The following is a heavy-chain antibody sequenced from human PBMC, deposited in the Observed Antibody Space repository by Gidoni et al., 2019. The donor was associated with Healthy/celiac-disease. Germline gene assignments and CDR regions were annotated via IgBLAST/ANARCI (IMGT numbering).Heavy chain of an antibody. CDR1: GLTCSSYY. D-gene: IGHD3-22*01. CDR2: IGGSGVST. Sequence: EVQLLESGGGLVQPGGSLRLSCAASGLTCSSYYMSWVRQAPGKGLEWVSAIGGSGVSTYSADSVKARFTISIAHSKNTLYLHMNSLRAEDTAVYYCPKARDHDSIFDYWGQGTLVTVSS. J-gene: IGHJ4*02. V-gene: IGHV3-23*01. CDR3: PKARDHDSIFDY.